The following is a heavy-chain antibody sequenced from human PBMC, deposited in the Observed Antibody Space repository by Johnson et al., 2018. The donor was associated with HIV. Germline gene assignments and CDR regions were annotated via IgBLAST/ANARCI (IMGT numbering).Heavy chain of an antibody. Sequence: EQLVESGGGVVRPGGSLRLSCAASGFTFDDYGMSWVRQAPGKGLQWVSGINWNGGSTGYADSVKGRFTISSDNAKNSLYLQMNSLRAGDTALYYCANGSEGESDAFDIWGQGTMVTVSS. J-gene: IGHJ3*02. V-gene: IGHV3-20*04. CDR1: GFTFDDYG. D-gene: IGHD3-10*01. CDR2: INWNGGST. CDR3: ANGSEGESDAFDI.